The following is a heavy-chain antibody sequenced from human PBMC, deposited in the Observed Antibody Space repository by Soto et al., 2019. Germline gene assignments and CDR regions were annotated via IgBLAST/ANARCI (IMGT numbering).Heavy chain of an antibody. Sequence: QVQLQESGPGLVKPSGTLSLTCVVSGASISSSNWWSWVRQPPGKGLEWVGDIYHSGSTNYNPSFKSRVTIPVGRSKTQFSLKLSSVTAADTAVYYCARAAQAHPLPDWGQGTLGTVSS. J-gene: IGHJ4*02. CDR3: ARAAQAHPLPD. V-gene: IGHV4-4*02. CDR2: IYHSGST. CDR1: GASISSSNW.